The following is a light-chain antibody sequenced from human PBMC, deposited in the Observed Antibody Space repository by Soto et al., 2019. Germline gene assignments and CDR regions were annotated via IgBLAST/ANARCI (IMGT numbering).Light chain of an antibody. Sequence: QSALTQPASVSGSPGQSITISCTGTSSDVGGYNYVSWYQQHPGKAPKLMIYDVSNRPSGFSDRFSGSKSGNTASLTISGHQAEDEADYFCSSYTSSNTYVFGPGTKVTVL. CDR2: DVS. CDR3: SSYTSSNTYV. V-gene: IGLV2-14*01. CDR1: SSDVGGYNY. J-gene: IGLJ1*01.